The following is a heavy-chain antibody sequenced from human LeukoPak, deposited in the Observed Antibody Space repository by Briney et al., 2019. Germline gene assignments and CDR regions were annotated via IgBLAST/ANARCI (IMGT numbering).Heavy chain of an antibody. D-gene: IGHD3-22*01. V-gene: IGHV3-7*01. CDR1: GVSFSSYL. CDR2: IKYDGSHK. J-gene: IGHJ4*02. Sequence: GGSLRLSCVASGVSFSSYLMAWVRQAPGKGLEWVANIKYDGSHKYYVDSVKGRFTISRDNAKNSVYLQMNSLRVDDTAVYFCASSHDSSGNDWGQGTMVTVSS. CDR3: ASSHDSSGND.